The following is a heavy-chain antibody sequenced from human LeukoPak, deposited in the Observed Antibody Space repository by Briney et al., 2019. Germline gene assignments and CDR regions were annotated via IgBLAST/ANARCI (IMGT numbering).Heavy chain of an antibody. V-gene: IGHV3-23*01. CDR1: GFTFSSYS. Sequence: GGSLRLSCAASGFTFSSYSMNWVRQAPGKGLEWVSAMSGSGDSTYYADSVKGRFTISRDNAKNTLYLQMNSLRAEDTAVYYCARDWFHAIDYWGQGTLVTVSS. CDR3: ARDWFHAIDY. CDR2: MSGSGDST. D-gene: IGHD2/OR15-2a*01. J-gene: IGHJ4*02.